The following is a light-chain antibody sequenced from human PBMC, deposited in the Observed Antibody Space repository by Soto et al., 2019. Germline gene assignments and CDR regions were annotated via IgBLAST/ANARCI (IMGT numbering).Light chain of an antibody. V-gene: IGKV3-20*01. CDR1: QSVTYNY. J-gene: IGKJ1*01. CDR2: GAS. CDR3: QHYGSPWT. Sequence: EIVLTQSPGTLSLSPGERATLSCRASQSVTYNYLAWYQQKPGQAPRLLIYGASNRATGIPARFSGSGSGTDFTLAISRLEPEDFAVYYCQHYGSPWTFGQGTKVEIK.